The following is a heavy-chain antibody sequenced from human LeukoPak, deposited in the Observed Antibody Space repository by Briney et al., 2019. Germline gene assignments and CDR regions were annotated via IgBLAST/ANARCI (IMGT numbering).Heavy chain of an antibody. CDR2: ISSSSSYI. D-gene: IGHD3-10*01. J-gene: IGHJ5*02. Sequence: SGGSLRLSCAASGFTFSSYSMNWVRQAPGKGLEWVSSISSSSSYIYYADPVKGRFTISRDNAKNSLYLQMNSLRAEDTAVYYCARGWFGEFNWFDPWGQGTLVTVSS. CDR1: GFTFSSYS. CDR3: ARGWFGEFNWFDP. V-gene: IGHV3-21*01.